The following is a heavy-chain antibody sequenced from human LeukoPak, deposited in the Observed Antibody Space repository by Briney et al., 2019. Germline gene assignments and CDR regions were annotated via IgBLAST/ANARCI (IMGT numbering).Heavy chain of an antibody. J-gene: IGHJ4*02. Sequence: GGSLRLSCAAPGFTFSSYWMNWGRRAPGKGLEWVANIKQDGSEKFYVDSVKGRFTISRDNAKSSLYLQMNSLRVEDTAVYYCATSRTLDHWGQGTLVTVSS. CDR2: IKQDGSEK. V-gene: IGHV3-7*05. CDR1: GFTFSSYW. CDR3: ATSRTLDH.